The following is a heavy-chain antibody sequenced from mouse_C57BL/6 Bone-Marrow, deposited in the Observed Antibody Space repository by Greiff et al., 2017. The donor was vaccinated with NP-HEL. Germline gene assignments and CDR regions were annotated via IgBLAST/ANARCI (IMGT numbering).Heavy chain of an antibody. Sequence: EVQLKASGTVLARPGASVKMSCKTSGYTFTSYWMHWVNQRPGPGLEWIGAIYPGNSDTSYNQKFKGKAKLTAVTSASTAYMELSSLTKEDSAVYYCTIHYYGSKDYFDYWGQGTTLTVSS. CDR1: GYTFTSYW. D-gene: IGHD1-1*01. V-gene: IGHV1-5*01. CDR2: IYPGNSDT. CDR3: TIHYYGSKDYFDY. J-gene: IGHJ2*01.